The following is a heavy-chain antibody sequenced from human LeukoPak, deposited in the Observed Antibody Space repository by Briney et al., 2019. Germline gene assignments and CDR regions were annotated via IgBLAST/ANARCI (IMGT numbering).Heavy chain of an antibody. J-gene: IGHJ4*02. CDR1: GYTFSSYW. V-gene: IGHV5-51*01. CDR3: ARQNDFRLDY. CDR2: IYPGDSDT. Sequence: WESLKISCKGSGYTFSSYWIGWVRQMPGKGLERMGIIYPGDSDTRYSPSLQGQVTISVDTSIGTAYLQWSSLKASDTAIYYCARQNDFRLDYWGQGTLVTVSS. D-gene: IGHD3-3*01.